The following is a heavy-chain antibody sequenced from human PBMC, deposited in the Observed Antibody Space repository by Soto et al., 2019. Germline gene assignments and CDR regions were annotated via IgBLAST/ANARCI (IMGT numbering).Heavy chain of an antibody. V-gene: IGHV5-51*03. CDR2: IYPGDSDT. D-gene: IGHD3-9*01. CDR1: GYSFTSYW. J-gene: IGHJ6*02. CDR3: ARRSILTGYYMRGFYGMDV. Sequence: EVQLVQSGAEVKKPGESLKISCKGSGYSFTSYWIGWVRQMPGKGLEWMGIIYPGDSDTRYSPSFQGQVTISADKSISXAXXQWSSLKASDTAMYYCARRSILTGYYMRGFYGMDVWGQGTTVTVSS.